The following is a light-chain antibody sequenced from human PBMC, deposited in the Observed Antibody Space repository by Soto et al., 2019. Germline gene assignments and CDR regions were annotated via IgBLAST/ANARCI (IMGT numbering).Light chain of an antibody. CDR1: QSISSY. Sequence: DIQMTQAPSSLSASVGDRVTITCRASQSISSYLNWYQQKPGKAPTLLIYAASSLQSGVPSRFSGSGSGTAFTLTISSLQPEDFATYYCHQSYSTPLYTFGQGTKLEIK. CDR2: AAS. J-gene: IGKJ2*01. CDR3: HQSYSTPLYT. V-gene: IGKV1-39*01.